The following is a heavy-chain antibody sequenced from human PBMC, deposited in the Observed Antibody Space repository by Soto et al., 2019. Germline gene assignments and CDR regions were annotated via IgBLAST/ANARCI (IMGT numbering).Heavy chain of an antibody. CDR3: ARRYSSAFDI. V-gene: IGHV4-39*07. CDR2: IYYSGST. CDR1: GGFTSSSSYY. J-gene: IGHJ3*02. Sequence: SETLSLSNTVSGGFTSSSSYYWGWIRQPPGKGLGWIGSIYYSGSTNYNPSLKSRVTISVDTSKNQFSLKLSSVTAADTAVYYCARRYSSAFDIWGQETMVTVSS. D-gene: IGHD6-13*01.